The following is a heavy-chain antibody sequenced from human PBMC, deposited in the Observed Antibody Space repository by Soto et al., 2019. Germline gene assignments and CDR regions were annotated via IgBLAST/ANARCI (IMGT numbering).Heavy chain of an antibody. D-gene: IGHD3-3*01. Sequence: SETLSLTCTVSGGSISSGDYYWSWIRQPPGKGLEWIGYIYYSGSTYYNPSLKSRVTISVDTSKNQFSLKLSSVTAADTAVYYCARRNYDFWSGYRTSFDYWGQGTLVTVSS. V-gene: IGHV4-30-4*01. CDR1: GGSISSGDYY. CDR3: ARRNYDFWSGYRTSFDY. CDR2: IYYSGST. J-gene: IGHJ4*02.